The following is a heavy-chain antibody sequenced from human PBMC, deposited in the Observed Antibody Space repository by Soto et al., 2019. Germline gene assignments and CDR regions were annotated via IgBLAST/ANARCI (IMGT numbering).Heavy chain of an antibody. CDR1: GFSLSTSGMC. V-gene: IGHV2-70*01. Sequence: GSGPTLVNPTQTLTLTCTFSGFSLSTSGMCVSWIRQPPGKALEWLALIDWDDDKYYSTSLKTRLTISKDTSKNQVGLTMTNMDPVDTATYYCARTKGPYSGSYYWYDYWGQGTLVTVSS. CDR2: IDWDDDK. CDR3: ARTKGPYSGSYYWYDY. D-gene: IGHD1-26*01. J-gene: IGHJ4*02.